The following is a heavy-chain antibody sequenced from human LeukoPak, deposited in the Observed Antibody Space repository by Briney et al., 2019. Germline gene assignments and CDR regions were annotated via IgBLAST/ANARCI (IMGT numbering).Heavy chain of an antibody. V-gene: IGHV3-20*04. CDR2: INWNGSST. D-gene: IGHD6-19*01. CDR3: ARRSSSGWYPDYYYYYMDV. Sequence: PGGSLRLSCAASGFTFDDYGMSWLRQAPGKGLEWVSGINWNGSSTGYADSVKGRFTISRDNSKNTLYLKMNSLRGEDTAVYYCARRSSSGWYPDYYYYYMDVWGKGTTVTISS. J-gene: IGHJ6*03. CDR1: GFTFDDYG.